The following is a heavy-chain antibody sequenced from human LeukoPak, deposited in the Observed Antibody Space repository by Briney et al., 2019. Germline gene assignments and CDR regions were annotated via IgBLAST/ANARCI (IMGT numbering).Heavy chain of an antibody. CDR2: IYTSGST. CDR1: GGSISSGSYY. Sequence: SETLSLTCTVSGGSISSGSYYWSWIRQPAGKGLEWIGRIYTSGSTNYNPSLKSRVTISVDTSKNQFSLKLSSVTAADTAVYYCARGPLFGTPYWYFDLWGRGTLVTVSS. V-gene: IGHV4-61*02. CDR3: ARGPLFGTPYWYFDL. D-gene: IGHD3-10*01. J-gene: IGHJ2*01.